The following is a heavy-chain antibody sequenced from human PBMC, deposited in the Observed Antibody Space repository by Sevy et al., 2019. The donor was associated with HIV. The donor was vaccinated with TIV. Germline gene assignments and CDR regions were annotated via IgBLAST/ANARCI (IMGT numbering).Heavy chain of an antibody. V-gene: IGHV1-69*13. Sequence: ASVKVSCKTSGGIFRSNAISWVRQAPGQGLEWMGGIIAVFGTTNYAQKFQGRVTVTADESMGTAYMGLSSLRSEDTAVYYCARDKYYYISGSFDYWGQGTPVTVSS. J-gene: IGHJ4*02. CDR3: ARDKYYYISGSFDY. CDR2: IIAVFGTT. CDR1: GGIFRSNA. D-gene: IGHD3-10*01.